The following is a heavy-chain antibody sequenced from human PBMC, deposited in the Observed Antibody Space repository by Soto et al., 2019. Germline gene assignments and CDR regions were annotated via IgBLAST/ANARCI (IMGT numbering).Heavy chain of an antibody. CDR3: ARTYHILTGFYNDIYYYYGMDV. CDR1: GYTFTSYG. D-gene: IGHD3-9*01. V-gene: IGHV1-18*01. J-gene: IGHJ6*02. CDR2: ISAYNGNT. Sequence: GASVKVSCKASGYTFTSYGISWVRQAPGQGLEWMGWISAYNGNTNYAQKLQGRVTMTTDTSTSTAYMELRSLRSDDTAVYYGARTYHILTGFYNDIYYYYGMDVWGRGTTITVSS.